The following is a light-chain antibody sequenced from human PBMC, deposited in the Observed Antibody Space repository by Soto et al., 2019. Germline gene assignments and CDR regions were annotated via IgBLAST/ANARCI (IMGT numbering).Light chain of an antibody. V-gene: IGKV1-16*01. J-gene: IGKJ2*01. CDR3: QESYSTPFT. Sequence: DIQMTQSPSSLSASVGDTVTITCRASQDISNYVAWFQQRPGQAPKSLIYAASSLQSGVTSRFSGSGSGTDFTLTISSLQPEDFATYYCQESYSTPFTFGQGTKLEIK. CDR1: QDISNY. CDR2: AAS.